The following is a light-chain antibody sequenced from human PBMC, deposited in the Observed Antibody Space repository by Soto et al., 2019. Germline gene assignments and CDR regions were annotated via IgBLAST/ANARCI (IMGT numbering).Light chain of an antibody. CDR1: QSISSW. V-gene: IGKV1-5*03. CDR3: QQYKSYFRT. CDR2: QAS. J-gene: IGKJ1*01. Sequence: DIQMTQSPSTLSASVGDRFTITCLASQSISSWLAWYQQKPGKAPKLLIYQASSLQSGVTSRFSGSGSETEFTLTISSLLPDDFATYFCQQYKSYFRTFGQGTKVDIK.